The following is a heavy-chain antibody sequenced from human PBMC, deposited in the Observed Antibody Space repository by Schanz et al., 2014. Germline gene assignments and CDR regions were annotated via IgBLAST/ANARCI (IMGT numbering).Heavy chain of an antibody. D-gene: IGHD6-6*01. J-gene: IGHJ6*02. CDR3: ARGYSSSMDV. CDR1: GFTFSTYA. Sequence: QVHLVESGGGVVQPGGSLRLSCAASGFTFSTYALHWVRQAPGKGLEWVAIISYDGRHKNYADSVKGRFTISRDNSKNTLYLQMNSLRAEDTAVYYCARGYSSSMDVWGQGTTVTVSS. CDR2: ISYDGRHK. V-gene: IGHV3-30*14.